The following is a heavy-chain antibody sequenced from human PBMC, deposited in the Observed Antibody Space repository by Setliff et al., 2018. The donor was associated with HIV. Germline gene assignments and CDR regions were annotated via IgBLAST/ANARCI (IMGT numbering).Heavy chain of an antibody. CDR1: GFTFSNYN. V-gene: IGHV3-21*04. D-gene: IGHD1-20*01. J-gene: IGHJ4*02. CDR2: ISYDSRFI. CDR3: ASGIDQYTSTWVDS. Sequence: GGSLRLSCAASGFTFSNYNMNWVRQAPGKGLEWVSSISYDSRFIYHADSMKGRFTISRDNAKKLVYLQMNSLRAEDTAIYYCASGIDQYTSTWVDSWGQGTLVTVSS.